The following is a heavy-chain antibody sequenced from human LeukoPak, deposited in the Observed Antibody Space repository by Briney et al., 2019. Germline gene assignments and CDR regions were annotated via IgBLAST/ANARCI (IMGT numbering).Heavy chain of an antibody. Sequence: SQTLSLTCTVSGGSISSGSYYWSWIRQPAGKGLEWIGRIYTSGSTNYNPSLKGRVTISVDTSKNQFSLKLKSVTAADTAVYYCASSDFWSGYYLDYWGQGTLVTVSS. CDR1: GGSISSGSYY. CDR2: IYTSGST. CDR3: ASSDFWSGYYLDY. V-gene: IGHV4-61*02. J-gene: IGHJ4*02. D-gene: IGHD3-3*01.